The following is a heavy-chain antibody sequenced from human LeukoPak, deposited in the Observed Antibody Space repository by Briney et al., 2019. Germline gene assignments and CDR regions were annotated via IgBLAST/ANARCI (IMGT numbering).Heavy chain of an antibody. V-gene: IGHV3-30*18. CDR1: GFTFSSYG. D-gene: IGHD3-10*01. J-gene: IGHJ4*02. CDR3: AKSPLRGVRSGADY. Sequence: GRSLRLSCAASGFTFSSYGMHWVRQAPGKGLEWVAVISYDGSNKYYADSVKGRFTISRDNSKNTLYLQMNSLRAEDTAVYYRAKSPLRGVRSGADYWGQGTLVTVSS. CDR2: ISYDGSNK.